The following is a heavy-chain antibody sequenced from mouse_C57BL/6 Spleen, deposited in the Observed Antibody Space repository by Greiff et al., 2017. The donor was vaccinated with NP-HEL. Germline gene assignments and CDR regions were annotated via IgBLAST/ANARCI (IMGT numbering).Heavy chain of an antibody. CDR3: ASYYGSSYSFAY. J-gene: IGHJ3*01. Sequence: VQLQQSGAELARPGASVKLSCKASGYTFTSYGISWVKQRTGQGLEWIGEIYPRSGNTYYNEKFKGKATLTADKSSSTAYMELRSLTSEDSAVYFCASYYGSSYSFAYWGQGTLVTVSA. CDR2: IYPRSGNT. V-gene: IGHV1-81*01. CDR1: GYTFTSYG. D-gene: IGHD1-1*01.